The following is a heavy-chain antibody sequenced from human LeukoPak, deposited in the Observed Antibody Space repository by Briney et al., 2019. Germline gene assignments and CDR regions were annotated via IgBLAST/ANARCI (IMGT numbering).Heavy chain of an antibody. V-gene: IGHV3-11*01. J-gene: IGHJ4*02. Sequence: PGGSLRLSCAASGFTFSDYYMSWIRQAPGKGLEWVSYISSSGSTIYYADSVKGRFTISRDNSKNTLYLQMNSLRAEDTAVYYCAKERDYDILTGYGHYWGQGTLVTVSS. D-gene: IGHD3-9*01. CDR3: AKERDYDILTGYGHY. CDR2: ISSSGSTI. CDR1: GFTFSDYY.